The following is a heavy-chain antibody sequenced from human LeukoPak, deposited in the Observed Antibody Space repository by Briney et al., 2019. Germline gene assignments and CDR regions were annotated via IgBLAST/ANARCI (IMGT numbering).Heavy chain of an antibody. Sequence: ASVKASCKASGYTFTGYYMHWVRQAPGQGLEWMGWINPNSGGTNYAQKFQGRVAMTRDTSISTAYMELSRLRSDDTAVYYCARDLLPYYGSGRGQAFDIGGQGTMVTVSA. D-gene: IGHD3-10*01. CDR3: ARDLLPYYGSGRGQAFDI. CDR1: GYTFTGYY. V-gene: IGHV1-2*02. CDR2: INPNSGGT. J-gene: IGHJ3*02.